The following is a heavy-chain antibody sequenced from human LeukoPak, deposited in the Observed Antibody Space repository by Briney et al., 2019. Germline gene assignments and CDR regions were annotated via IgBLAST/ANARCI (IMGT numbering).Heavy chain of an antibody. CDR1: GYTFSSCV. Sequence: PGGSLRLLCAASGYTFSSCVLHGVRQAPAKGLEWVAVISYDGSNKYYADSVKGRFTISRDNSKNTLYLQMNSLRAEDTAVYYCAKDRSGSGTYYPDYWGQGTLVTVSS. D-gene: IGHD3-10*01. V-gene: IGHV3-30-3*01. J-gene: IGHJ4*02. CDR2: ISYDGSNK. CDR3: AKDRSGSGTYYPDY.